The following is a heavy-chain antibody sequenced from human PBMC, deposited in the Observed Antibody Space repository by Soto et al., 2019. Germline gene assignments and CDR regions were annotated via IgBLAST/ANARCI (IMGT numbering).Heavy chain of an antibody. Sequence: QVQLQESGPGLVKPSETLSLTCTVSGGSISSYYWSWIRQPPGKGLEWIGYIYYSGSTNYNPSLKSRVTISVDTSNNQFSLKLSSVTAADTAVYYCARLHSSSWYADYWGQGTLVTVSS. CDR2: IYYSGST. CDR3: ARLHSSSWYADY. CDR1: GGSISSYY. V-gene: IGHV4-59*08. J-gene: IGHJ4*02. D-gene: IGHD6-13*01.